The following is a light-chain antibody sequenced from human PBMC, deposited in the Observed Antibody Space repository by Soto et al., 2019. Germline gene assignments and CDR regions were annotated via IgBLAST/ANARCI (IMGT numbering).Light chain of an antibody. CDR2: GAS. V-gene: IGKV3-15*01. Sequence: EIVMTQSPATLSVSPGERATLSCRASQSVSSNLAWYQQKPGQAPTLLIYGASARATGIPVRFSGSRSGTDFTLTISSLEPEDFAVYYCQQRGNLINFGRGTRLEIK. J-gene: IGKJ5*01. CDR3: QQRGNLIN. CDR1: QSVSSN.